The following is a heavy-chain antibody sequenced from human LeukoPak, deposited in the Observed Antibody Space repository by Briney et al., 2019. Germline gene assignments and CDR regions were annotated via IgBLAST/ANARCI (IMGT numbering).Heavy chain of an antibody. CDR3: ARVPINDWGSGDYFDY. J-gene: IGHJ4*02. V-gene: IGHV1-69*05. D-gene: IGHD7-27*01. Sequence: SVKVSCKASGGTFSTYAISWGRQAPGQGLEWMGRIIPIFGTANYAQKFQGRVTITTDESTSTAYMELSSLRSEDTAVYYCARVPINDWGSGDYFDYWGQGTLVTVSS. CDR2: IIPIFGTA. CDR1: GGTFSTYA.